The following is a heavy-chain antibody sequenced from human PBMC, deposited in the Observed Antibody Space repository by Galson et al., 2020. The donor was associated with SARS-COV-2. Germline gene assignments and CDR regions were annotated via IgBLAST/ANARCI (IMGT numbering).Heavy chain of an antibody. CDR1: GGTFSSSD. V-gene: IGHV1-69*13. D-gene: IGHD1-1*01. Sequence: SVKVSCKASGGTFSSSDVNWVRQAPGQGLKWLGGFIHVFHTATYAQKFQGRVTITADEPTTTAYMELTSLRSDDTAVYFCVRGEVQTLDYWGQGTLVTVSS. CDR3: VRGEVQTLDY. CDR2: FIHVFHTA. J-gene: IGHJ4*02.